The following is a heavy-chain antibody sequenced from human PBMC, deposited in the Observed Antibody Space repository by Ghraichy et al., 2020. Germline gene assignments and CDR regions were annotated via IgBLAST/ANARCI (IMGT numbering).Heavy chain of an antibody. Sequence: ASVKVSCKASGYTFTSYGISWVRQAPGQGLEWMGWISAYNGNTNYAQKLQGRVTMTTDTSTSTAYMELRSLRSDDTAVYYCARGGSSGYYPTTPTYYYYGMDVWGQGTTVTVSS. V-gene: IGHV1-18*01. D-gene: IGHD3-22*01. CDR3: ARGGSSGYYPTTPTYYYYGMDV. CDR2: ISAYNGNT. J-gene: IGHJ6*02. CDR1: GYTFTSYG.